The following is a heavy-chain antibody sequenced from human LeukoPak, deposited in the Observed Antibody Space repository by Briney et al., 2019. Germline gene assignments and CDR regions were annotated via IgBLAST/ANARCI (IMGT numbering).Heavy chain of an antibody. J-gene: IGHJ4*02. CDR3: ARTLSGYDSDVAC. V-gene: IGHV3-74*01. CDR1: GFTFSSYW. CDR2: INSDGSST. Sequence: GGSLRLSWAAAGFTFSSYWMHWVRQAPGKGLVWVSRINSDGSSTSYADSVKGRFTISRDNAKNSLYLQMGSLRAEDTALYYCARTLSGYDSDVACWGRGALVTVSS. D-gene: IGHD5-12*01.